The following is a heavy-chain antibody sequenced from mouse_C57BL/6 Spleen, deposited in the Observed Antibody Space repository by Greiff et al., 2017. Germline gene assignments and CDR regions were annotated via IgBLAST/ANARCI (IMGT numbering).Heavy chain of an antibody. CDR1: GFTFSSYG. V-gene: IGHV5-6*01. J-gene: IGHJ4*01. Sequence: EVMLVESGGDLVKPGGSLKLSCAASGFTFSSYGMSWVRQTPDKRLEWVATLSSGGSYTYYPASVKGRFPISRDNAKTTLYLQMSSLQSEDTAMDYCARGGHYGSRTSNYDAMDYWGQGTSVTVSS. CDR3: ARGGHYGSRTSNYDAMDY. D-gene: IGHD1-1*01. CDR2: LSSGGSYT.